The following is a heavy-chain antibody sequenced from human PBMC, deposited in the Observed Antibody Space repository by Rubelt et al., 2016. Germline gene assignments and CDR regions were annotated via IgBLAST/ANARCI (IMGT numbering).Heavy chain of an antibody. D-gene: IGHD3-16*01. CDR3: ASVTCWGSRGTDY. J-gene: IGHJ4*02. Sequence: RLSCAASGFTFSSYSMNWVRQAPGKGLEWVSYISSSSSTIYYADSVKGRFTISRDNAKNSLYLQMNSLRDEDTAVYYCASVTCWGSRGTDYWGQGTLVTVSS. CDR1: GFTFSSYS. V-gene: IGHV3-48*02. CDR2: ISSSSSTI.